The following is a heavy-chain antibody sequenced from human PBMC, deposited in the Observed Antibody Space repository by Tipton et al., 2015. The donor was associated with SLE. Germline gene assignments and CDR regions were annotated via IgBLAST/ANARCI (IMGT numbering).Heavy chain of an antibody. D-gene: IGHD6-13*01. CDR1: GGSISRGGYY. Sequence: TLSLTCTVSGGSISRGGYYWRWIRQLPGKGLEWMGYIYYSGSTYYNPSLKSRVTISVDTSKHPFSLKLSSVPAADTAVYYCARRGPDGRAAAGTRAFDIWGQGTMATVSS. CDR3: ARRGPDGRAAAGTRAFDI. J-gene: IGHJ3*02. CDR2: IYYSGST. V-gene: IGHV4-39*01.